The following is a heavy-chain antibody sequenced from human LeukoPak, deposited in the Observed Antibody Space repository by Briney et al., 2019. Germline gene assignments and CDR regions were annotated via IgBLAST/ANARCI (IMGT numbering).Heavy chain of an antibody. Sequence: SVKVSCKASGGTFSSYAISWVRQAPGHGLEWMGRIIPIFGIANYAQKFQGRVTITADKSANTAYMELSSLRSEDTAVYYCARDGGTTVISEYFDYWGQGTLVTVSS. CDR3: ARDGGTTVISEYFDY. V-gene: IGHV1-69*04. CDR1: GGTFSSYA. J-gene: IGHJ4*02. D-gene: IGHD4-17*01. CDR2: IIPIFGIA.